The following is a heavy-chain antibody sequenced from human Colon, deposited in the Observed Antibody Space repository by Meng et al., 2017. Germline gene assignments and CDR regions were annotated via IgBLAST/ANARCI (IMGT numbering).Heavy chain of an antibody. Sequence: GGSLRLSCAASGFTFSSYWMSWVRQAPGKGLEWVANIKQDGSEKYYVDSVKGRFTISRDNAKNSLYLQMNSLRAEDTAVYYCASPHYGDYGFWYFDLWGRGNRVNGSS. J-gene: IGHJ2*01. CDR2: IKQDGSEK. V-gene: IGHV3-7*01. CDR3: ASPHYGDYGFWYFDL. CDR1: GFTFSSYW. D-gene: IGHD4-17*01.